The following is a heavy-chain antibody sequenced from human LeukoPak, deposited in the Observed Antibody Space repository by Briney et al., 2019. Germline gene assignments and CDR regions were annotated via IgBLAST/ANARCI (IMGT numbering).Heavy chain of an antibody. V-gene: IGHV4-38-2*02. CDR2: IYHSGST. D-gene: IGHD2-15*01. Sequence: SETLSLTCTVSGYSISSGYYWGWLRQPPGKGLEWIGSIYHSGSTYYNPSLKSRVTISVDTSKNQFSLKLSSVTAADTAVYYCARGLAVDYWGQGTLVTVSS. CDR1: GYSISSGYY. CDR3: ARGLAVDY. J-gene: IGHJ4*02.